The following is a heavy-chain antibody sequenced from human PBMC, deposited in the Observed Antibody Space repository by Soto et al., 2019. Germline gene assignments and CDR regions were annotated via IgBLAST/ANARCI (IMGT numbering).Heavy chain of an antibody. D-gene: IGHD3-22*01. V-gene: IGHV1-69*01. CDR2: ISTIFGTA. CDR1: GGTFSSYA. Sequence: QVQLVQSGAEVKKPGFSVKVSCKASGGTFSSYAISWVRQAPGQGLEWMGGISTIFGTANDAQKFQGRVTITAAESTSTAYMVLSSLRSEETGVYYCARRPLGGIVVVDAFDIWGQGTMVTVSS. CDR3: ARRPLGGIVVVDAFDI. J-gene: IGHJ3*02.